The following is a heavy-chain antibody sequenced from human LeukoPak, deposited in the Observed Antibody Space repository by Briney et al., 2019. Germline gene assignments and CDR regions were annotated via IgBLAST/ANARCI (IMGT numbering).Heavy chain of an antibody. CDR3: ARGLATVAGTQLDY. J-gene: IGHJ4*02. CDR2: IYYSGST. Sequence: PSETLSLTCTVSGGSISSSSYYWGWIRQPPGKGLEWIGSIYYSGSTNYNPSLKSRVTMSVDKSKNQFSLKLSSVTAADTAVYYCARGLATVAGTQLDYWGQGTLVTVSS. D-gene: IGHD6-19*01. V-gene: IGHV4-39*07. CDR1: GGSISSSSYY.